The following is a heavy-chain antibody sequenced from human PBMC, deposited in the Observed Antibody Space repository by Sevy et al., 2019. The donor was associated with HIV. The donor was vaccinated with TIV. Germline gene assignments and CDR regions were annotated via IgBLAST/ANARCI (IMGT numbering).Heavy chain of an antibody. CDR1: GYTRTELS. D-gene: IGHD3-22*01. J-gene: IGHJ4*02. CDR3: STVVGNYYDSSGYD. V-gene: IGHV1-24*01. CDR2: LDPEDGET. Sequence: ASVKVSCKVSGYTRTELSMHWVRQAPGKGLEWMGGLDPEDGETIYAQKFQGRVTMTEDTSTDTAYMELSSLRSEDTAVYYCSTVVGNYYDSSGYDWGQGTLVTVSS.